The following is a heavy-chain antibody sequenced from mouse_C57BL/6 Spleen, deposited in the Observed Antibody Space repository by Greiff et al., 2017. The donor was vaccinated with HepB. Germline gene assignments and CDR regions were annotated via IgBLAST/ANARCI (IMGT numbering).Heavy chain of an antibody. Sequence: EVKLVESGGGLVKPGGSLKLSCAASRFTFSDYGMHWVRQAPEKGLEWVAYISSGSSTIYYADTVKGRFTISRDNAKNTLFLQMTSLRSEDTAMYYCAREDGSSPFAYWGQGTLVTVSA. CDR3: AREDGSSPFAY. CDR2: ISSGSSTI. CDR1: RFTFSDYG. V-gene: IGHV5-17*01. J-gene: IGHJ3*01. D-gene: IGHD1-1*01.